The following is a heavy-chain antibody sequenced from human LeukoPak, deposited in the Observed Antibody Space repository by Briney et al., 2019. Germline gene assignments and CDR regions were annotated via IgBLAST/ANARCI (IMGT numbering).Heavy chain of an antibody. D-gene: IGHD3-10*01. CDR2: IYHSGST. CDR3: ARSQTYYYGSGSPTFDY. Sequence: SETLSLTCAVSGGSISSSNWWSWVRQPPGKGLEWIGEIYHSGSTNYNPSLKSRVTISVDKSKNQFSLKLSSVTAADTAVYYCARSQTYYYGSGSPTFDYWGQGTLVTVSS. V-gene: IGHV4-4*02. J-gene: IGHJ4*02. CDR1: GGSISSSNW.